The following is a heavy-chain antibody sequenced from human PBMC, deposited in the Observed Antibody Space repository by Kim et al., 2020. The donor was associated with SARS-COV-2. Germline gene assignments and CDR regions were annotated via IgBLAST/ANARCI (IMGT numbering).Heavy chain of an antibody. J-gene: IGHJ4*02. CDR3: ANPRQPDY. CDR2: GDTT. Sequence: GDTTPYADSVKGRFTISRDKSKNTLYLQMSSLRAEDTAIYYCANPRQPDYWGQGTLVTVSS. D-gene: IGHD6-13*01. V-gene: IGHV3-23*01.